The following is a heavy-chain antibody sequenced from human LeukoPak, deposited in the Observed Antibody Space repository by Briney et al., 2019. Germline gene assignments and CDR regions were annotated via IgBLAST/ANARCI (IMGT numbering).Heavy chain of an antibody. V-gene: IGHV1-8*03. CDR1: GYTFTSYD. CDR3: ASSFGIAAAGNDAFDI. Sequence: GASVKVSCKASGYTFTSYDINWVRQATGQGLEWMGWMNPNSGNTGYAQKFQGRVTITRNTSISTAYMELSSLRSEDTAVYYCASSFGIAAAGNDAFDIWGQGTMVTVSS. CDR2: MNPNSGNT. J-gene: IGHJ3*02. D-gene: IGHD6-13*01.